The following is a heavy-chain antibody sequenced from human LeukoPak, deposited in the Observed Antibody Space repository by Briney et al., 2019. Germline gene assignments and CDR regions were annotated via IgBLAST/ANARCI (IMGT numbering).Heavy chain of an antibody. CDR3: ARSSVAATHYFDY. J-gene: IGHJ4*02. Sequence: ASVKVSCKASGYTFTSYGISWVRQAPGQGLEWMGWISAYNGNTSYAQKLQGRVTMTTDTSTSTAYIELRSLRSDDTAVYYCARSSVAATHYFDYWGQGTLVTVSS. V-gene: IGHV1-18*04. CDR2: ISAYNGNT. D-gene: IGHD2-15*01. CDR1: GYTFTSYG.